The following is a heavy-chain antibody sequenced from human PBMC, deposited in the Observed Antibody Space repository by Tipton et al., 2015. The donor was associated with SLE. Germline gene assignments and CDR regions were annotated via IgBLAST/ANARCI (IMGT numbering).Heavy chain of an antibody. CDR3: ARSNWGFDY. Sequence: SLRLSCAASGFTFSSYDMHWVRQATGKGLEWVSAIGTVGDTYYPGSVKGRFTISRENAKNSLYLQMNSLRAGDTAVYYCARSNWGFDYWGQGTLVTASS. CDR1: GFTFSSYD. CDR2: IGTVGDT. V-gene: IGHV3-13*01. D-gene: IGHD7-27*01. J-gene: IGHJ4*02.